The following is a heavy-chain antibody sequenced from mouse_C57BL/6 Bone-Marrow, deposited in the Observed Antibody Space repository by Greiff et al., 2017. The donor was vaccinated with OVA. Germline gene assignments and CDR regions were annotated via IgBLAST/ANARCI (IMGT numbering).Heavy chain of an antibody. V-gene: IGHV5-4*01. J-gene: IGHJ3*01. CDR2: ISDGGSYT. CDR1: GFTFSSYA. CDR3: ARDYDYDEVDWFAY. Sequence: EVQVVESGGGLVKPGGSLKLSCAASGFTFSSYAMSWVRQTPEKRLEWVATISDGGSYTYYPDNVKGRFTISRDNAKNNLYLQMSHLKSEDTAMYYCARDYDYDEVDWFAYWGQGTLVTVSA. D-gene: IGHD2-4*01.